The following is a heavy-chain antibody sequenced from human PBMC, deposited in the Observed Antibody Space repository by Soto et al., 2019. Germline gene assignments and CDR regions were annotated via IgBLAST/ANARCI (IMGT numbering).Heavy chain of an antibody. CDR1: GYTFTSYA. J-gene: IGHJ6*02. D-gene: IGHD1-26*01. CDR3: ARGRSGSYFFDGMDV. V-gene: IGHV1-3*01. Sequence: GASVKVSCKASGYTFTSYAMHWVRQAPGQRLEWMGWINAGNGNTKYSQKFQGRVTITRDTSASTAYMELSSLRSEDTAVYYCARGRSGSYFFDGMDVWGQGATVTVSS. CDR2: INAGNGNT.